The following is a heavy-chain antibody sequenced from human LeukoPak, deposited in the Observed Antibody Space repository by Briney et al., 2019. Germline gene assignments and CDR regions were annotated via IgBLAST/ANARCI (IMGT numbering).Heavy chain of an antibody. CDR1: GGTFSSSA. D-gene: IGHD3-22*01. CDR3: ARGRRYYDSSGYPEMDY. J-gene: IGHJ4*02. V-gene: IGHV1-69*05. CDR2: IIPIFGTA. Sequence: ASVKVSCKASGGTFSSSAISWVRQAPGQGLEWMGGIIPIFGTANYAQKFQGRVTITTDESTSTAYMELSSLRSEDTAVYYCARGRRYYDSSGYPEMDYWGQGTLVTVSS.